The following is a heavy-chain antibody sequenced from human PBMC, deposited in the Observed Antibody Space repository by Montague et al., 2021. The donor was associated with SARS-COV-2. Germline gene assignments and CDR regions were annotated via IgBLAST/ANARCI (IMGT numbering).Heavy chain of an antibody. J-gene: IGHJ5*02. D-gene: IGHD3-9*01. CDR1: GFTFSSHW. CDR2: INTDGTIT. CDR3: ATDRTVAPGYGFGP. V-gene: IGHV3-74*01. Sequence: SLRLSCAASGFTFSSHWMHWVRQLPGKGLLWVSRINTDGTITNYADSVKGRFTISRDNAKNSMYLQMNSLRVEDTAVYYCATDRTVAPGYGFGPWGQGTLVTVSS.